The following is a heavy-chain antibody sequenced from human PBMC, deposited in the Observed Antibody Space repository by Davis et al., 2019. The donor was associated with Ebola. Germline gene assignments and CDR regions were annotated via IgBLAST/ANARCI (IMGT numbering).Heavy chain of an antibody. J-gene: IGHJ4*02. D-gene: IGHD2-2*02. Sequence: HTGGSLRLSFAATGITFSTYWMHWVRQAPGKGSVWVSRSNSDGSSTTYADSVKGRFTISRDNAKNTLYLQMNSLSAEDTAVYYCARGRGDCRSTSCYIDYWGQGTLVTVSS. CDR2: SNSDGSST. CDR3: ARGRGDCRSTSCYIDY. V-gene: IGHV3-74*01. CDR1: GITFSTYW.